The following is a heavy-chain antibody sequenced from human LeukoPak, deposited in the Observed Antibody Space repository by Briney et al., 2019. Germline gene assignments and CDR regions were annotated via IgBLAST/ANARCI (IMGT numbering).Heavy chain of an antibody. J-gene: IGHJ3*02. D-gene: IGHD3-3*01. CDR3: AMYDFWSGYYRLDAFDI. CDR1: GFTFSSYA. Sequence: GGSLRLSCAASGFTFSSYAMHRVRQDPGKGLEWVAVISYDGSNKYYADSVKGRFTISRDNSKNTLNLQMNSLRAEDTAVYYCAMYDFWSGYYRLDAFDIWGQGTMVTVSS. CDR2: ISYDGSNK. V-gene: IGHV3-30*04.